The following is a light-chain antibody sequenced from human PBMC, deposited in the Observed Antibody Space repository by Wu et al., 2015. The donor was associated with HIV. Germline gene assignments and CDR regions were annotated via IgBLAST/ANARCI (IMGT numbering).Light chain of an antibody. CDR1: QSVNSL. CDR2: GAS. Sequence: EIVLTQSPATLSVSPGERVTLSCRASQSVNSLLAWYQQKPGQAPRLLIFGASTRATGIPARFSGSGSGTEFTLIISSLQSEDFAVYYCHQYGSSPQTFGQGTKVEIK. CDR3: HQYGSSPQT. J-gene: IGKJ1*01. V-gene: IGKV3-15*01.